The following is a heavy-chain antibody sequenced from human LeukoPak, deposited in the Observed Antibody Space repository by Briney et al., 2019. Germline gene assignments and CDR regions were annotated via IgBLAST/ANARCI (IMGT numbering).Heavy chain of an antibody. D-gene: IGHD3-10*01. V-gene: IGHV3-30-3*01. CDR3: ARGGSGTNMVRGAYF. CDR2: ISYDGSNK. Sequence: GGSLRLSCATSGFTFSSYAMHWVRQAPGKGLEWVAVISYDGSNKYYADSVKGRFTISRDNSKNTLYLQMNSLRAEDTAVYYCARGGSGTNMVRGAYFWGQGTLVTVSS. CDR1: GFTFSSYA. J-gene: IGHJ4*02.